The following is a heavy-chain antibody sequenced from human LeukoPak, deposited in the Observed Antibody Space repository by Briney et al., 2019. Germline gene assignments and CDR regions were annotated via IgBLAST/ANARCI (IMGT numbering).Heavy chain of an antibody. D-gene: IGHD3-3*01. V-gene: IGHV3-7*05. Sequence: PGGSLRLSCAASGFTFRNYWMSWVXQAPGXXXXWVANIRQDGSEKNYVXSVKGRFTISGDDAKTSLYLQMNSLRAEDTALYYCARLSTVDFWSPFDYWGQGTLVTVSS. J-gene: IGHJ4*02. CDR3: ARLSTVDFWSPFDY. CDR2: IRQDGSEK. CDR1: GFTFRNYW.